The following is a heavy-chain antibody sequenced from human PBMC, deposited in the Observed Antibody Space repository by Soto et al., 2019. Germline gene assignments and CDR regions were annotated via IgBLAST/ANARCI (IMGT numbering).Heavy chain of an antibody. J-gene: IGHJ4*02. Sequence: QVQLVQSGAEVKKPGSSVKVSCKASGGTFSSYAISWVRQAPGQGLEWMGGIIPIFGTANYAQKFQGRVTITADESTSTAYMELSSLRSEDTAVYYCATRVTYYDLWSGNTSDYWGQGTLVTVSS. D-gene: IGHD3-3*01. CDR3: ATRVTYYDLWSGNTSDY. V-gene: IGHV1-69*01. CDR1: GGTFSSYA. CDR2: IIPIFGTA.